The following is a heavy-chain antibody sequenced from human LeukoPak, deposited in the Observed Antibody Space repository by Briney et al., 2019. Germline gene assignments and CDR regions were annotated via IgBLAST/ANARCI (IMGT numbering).Heavy chain of an antibody. J-gene: IGHJ4*02. Sequence: KSGGSLRLSCAASGFTFSSYSMNWVRQAPGKGLEWVSSISSSGSYIYYADSVKGRFTISRDNAKNSLYLQMNSLRAEDTAVYYCASTFTTGDGNFDYWGQGTLVTVSS. CDR2: ISSSGSYI. CDR3: ASTFTTGDGNFDY. CDR1: GFTFSSYS. V-gene: IGHV3-21*01. D-gene: IGHD7-27*01.